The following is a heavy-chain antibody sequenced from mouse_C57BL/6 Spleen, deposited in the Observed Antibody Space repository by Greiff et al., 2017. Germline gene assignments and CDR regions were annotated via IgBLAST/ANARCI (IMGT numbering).Heavy chain of an antibody. CDR2: IRLKSDNYAT. V-gene: IGHV6-3*01. D-gene: IGHD2-3*01. Sequence: DVQLVASGGGLVQPGGSMKLSCVASGFTFSNYWMNWVRQSPEKGLEWVAQIRLKSDNYATHYAESVKGRFIISRDDSDSSVYLQMNNLRAEDTVIYYCTAPAYDGYYEGWFAYWGHGTLVTVSA. CDR1: GFTFSNYW. J-gene: IGHJ3*01. CDR3: TAPAYDGYYEGWFAY.